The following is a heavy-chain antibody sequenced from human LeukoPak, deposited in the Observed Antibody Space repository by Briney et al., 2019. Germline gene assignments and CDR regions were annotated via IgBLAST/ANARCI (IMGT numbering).Heavy chain of an antibody. CDR2: IYYSGST. V-gene: IGHV4-59*01. CDR1: GGSISSYY. Sequence: SETLSLTCTVSGGSISSYYWSWIRQPPGKGLEWIGYIYYSGSTNYNPSLKSRVTISVDTSKNQFSLKLSSVTAADTAVYYCARLSRDYDILTGYFGRVWYFDYWGQGTLVTVSS. CDR3: ARLSRDYDILTGYFGRVWYFDY. J-gene: IGHJ4*02. D-gene: IGHD3-9*01.